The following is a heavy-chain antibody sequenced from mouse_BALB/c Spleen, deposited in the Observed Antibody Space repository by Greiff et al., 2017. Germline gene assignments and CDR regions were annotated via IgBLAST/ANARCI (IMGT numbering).Heavy chain of an antibody. V-gene: IGHV1S81*02. J-gene: IGHJ2*01. CDR1: GYTFTSYW. CDR3: ARSGLGWFAY. CDR2: INPSNGRT. D-gene: IGHD2-3*01. Sequence: VKLQQPGAELVKPGASVKLSCKASGYTFTSYWMHWVKQRPGQGLEWIGEINPSNGRTNYNEKFKSKATLTVDKSSSTAYMQLSSLTSEDSAVYYCARSGLGWFAYWGQGTTLTVSS.